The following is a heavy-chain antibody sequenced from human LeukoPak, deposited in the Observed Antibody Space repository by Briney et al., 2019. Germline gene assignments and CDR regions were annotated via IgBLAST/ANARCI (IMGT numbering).Heavy chain of an antibody. D-gene: IGHD2-2*01. V-gene: IGHV5-51*01. CDR1: GYSFTNYW. CDR2: INPGDSDT. Sequence: GESLKISCKGFGYSFTNYWIGWVRQMSGKGLEWMGMINPGDSDTRYSPSFQGQVTISADRSISTAYLQWSSLRASDTAMYYCASPYCSSPTCPGGGDDFDIWGQGTMVTVSS. J-gene: IGHJ3*02. CDR3: ASPYCSSPTCPGGGDDFDI.